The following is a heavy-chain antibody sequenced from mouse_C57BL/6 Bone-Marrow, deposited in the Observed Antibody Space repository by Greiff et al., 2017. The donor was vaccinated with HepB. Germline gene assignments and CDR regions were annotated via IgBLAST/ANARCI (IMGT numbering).Heavy chain of an antibody. CDR2: IWSVGSP. CDR3: ARMAYYSNSNYFDN. Sequence: QVQLKESGPGLVQPSQSLSITCTVSGFSLTNYGVHWVRQSPGKGLEWLGAIWSVGSPDYNAAFISRLSISKDNSESQVFFKMNSLQADDTAIYYCARMAYYSNSNYFDNWGQGTTLTVSS. J-gene: IGHJ2*01. CDR1: GFSLTNYG. V-gene: IGHV2-2*01. D-gene: IGHD2-5*01.